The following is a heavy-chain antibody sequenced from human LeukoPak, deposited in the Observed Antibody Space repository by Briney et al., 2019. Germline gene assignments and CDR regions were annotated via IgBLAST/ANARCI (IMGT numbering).Heavy chain of an antibody. CDR2: IRYDGSNK. D-gene: IGHD6-13*01. Sequence: GGSLRLSCAASGFTFSSYGMHWVRQAPGKGLEWVAFIRYDGSNKYYADSAKGRFTISRDNSKNTLYLQMNSLRAEDTAVYYCARDPLSSSSFDLWGQGTLVTVSS. CDR1: GFTFSSYG. CDR3: ARDPLSSSSFDL. V-gene: IGHV3-30*02. J-gene: IGHJ4*02.